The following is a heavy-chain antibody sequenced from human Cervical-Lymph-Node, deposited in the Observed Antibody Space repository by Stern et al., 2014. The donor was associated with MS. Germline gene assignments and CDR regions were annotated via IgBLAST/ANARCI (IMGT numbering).Heavy chain of an antibody. CDR2: IYSDGST. V-gene: IGHV4-59*01. CDR1: GGSMSSKY. D-gene: IGHD1-26*01. Sequence: QVQLQESGPGLVKPSETVSLTCTVSGGSMSSKYWNWIRQPPGKGLEWIGYIYSDGSTNYNPSLKSRVVISMAEYTYQLYLCLHSVTAADTAVYYCARVTGRGTRQNWFDAWGQGTLVTVSS. CDR3: ARVTGRGTRQNWFDA. J-gene: IGHJ5*02.